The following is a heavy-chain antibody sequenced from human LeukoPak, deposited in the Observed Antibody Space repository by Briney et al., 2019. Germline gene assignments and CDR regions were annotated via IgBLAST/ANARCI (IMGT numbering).Heavy chain of an antibody. CDR1: GGSISSGSYY. CDR2: IYTSGST. V-gene: IGHV4-61*02. CDR3: ARRTTAYYYYYMDV. J-gene: IGHJ6*03. Sequence: PSQTLSLTCTVSGGSISSGSYYWSWIRQPAGKGLEWIGRIYTSGSTNYNPSLKSRVTISVDTSKNQFSLKLSSVTAADTAVYYCARRTTAYYYYYMDVWGKGTTVTVSS. D-gene: IGHD1-1*01.